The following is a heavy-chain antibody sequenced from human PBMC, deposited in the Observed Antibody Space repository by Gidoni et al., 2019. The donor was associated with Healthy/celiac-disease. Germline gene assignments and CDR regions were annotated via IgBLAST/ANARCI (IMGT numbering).Heavy chain of an antibody. CDR2: IKSKTDGGTT. Sequence: EVQLVESVGGLVKPGGSLRLSCAASGFPFSTAWMSWVRRAPGKGLEWVGRIKSKTDGGTTDYAAPVKGRFTISRDDSKNTLYLQMNSLKTEDTAVYYCTTESRYYDSSGYYSSDYYYYGMDVWGQGTTVTVSS. D-gene: IGHD3-22*01. CDR1: GFPFSTAW. CDR3: TTESRYYDSSGYYSSDYYYYGMDV. J-gene: IGHJ6*02. V-gene: IGHV3-15*01.